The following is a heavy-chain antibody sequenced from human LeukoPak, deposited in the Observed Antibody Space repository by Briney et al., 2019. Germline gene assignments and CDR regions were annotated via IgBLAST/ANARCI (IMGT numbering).Heavy chain of an antibody. V-gene: IGHV4-4*07. CDR3: ARDGRNWNYGYY. CDR1: GGSISSYY. CDR2: IYTSGST. J-gene: IGHJ4*02. Sequence: PSETLSLTFTFSGGSISSYYWSWLRQPAGKGLEWIGRIYTSGSTNYNPSLKSRVTMSVDTSKNQFSLKLSSVTAADTAVYYCARDGRNWNYGYYWGQGTLVTVSS. D-gene: IGHD1-7*01.